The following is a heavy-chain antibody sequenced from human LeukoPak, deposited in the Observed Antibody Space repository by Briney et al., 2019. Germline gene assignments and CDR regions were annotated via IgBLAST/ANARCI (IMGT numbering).Heavy chain of an antibody. D-gene: IGHD6-13*01. V-gene: IGHV4-39*07. CDR1: GGSISSGGYS. Sequence: SETLSLTCAVSGGSISSGGYSWGWIRQPPGKGLEWIGSIYYSGSTYYNPSLKSRVTISVDTSKNQFSLKLSSVTAADTAVYYCARGIAAAVYFDYWGQGTLVTVSS. J-gene: IGHJ4*02. CDR3: ARGIAAAVYFDY. CDR2: IYYSGST.